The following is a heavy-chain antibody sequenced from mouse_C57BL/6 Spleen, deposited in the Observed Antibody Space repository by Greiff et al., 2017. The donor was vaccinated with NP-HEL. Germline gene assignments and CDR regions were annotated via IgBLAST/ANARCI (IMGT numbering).Heavy chain of an antibody. D-gene: IGHD2-3*01. CDR1: GYTFTSYW. V-gene: IGHV1-61*01. CDR2: IYPSDSET. Sequence: QVQLQQPGAELVRPGSSVKLSCKASGYTFTSYWMDWVKQRPGQGLEWIGNIYPSDSETHYNQKFKDKATLTVDKSSRTAYMQLSSLTSEDSAVYYGARLCYECYYEAMDYGGQGTSVTVSS. CDR3: ARLCYECYYEAMDY. J-gene: IGHJ4*01.